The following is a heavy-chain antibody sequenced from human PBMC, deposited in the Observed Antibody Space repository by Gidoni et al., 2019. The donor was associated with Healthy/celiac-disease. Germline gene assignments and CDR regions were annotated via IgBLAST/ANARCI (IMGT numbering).Heavy chain of an antibody. Sequence: EVQLVESGGGLVQPGGSLRLSCPASGFTSTSYATSWPRPAPGTGPEWVSAIGGRGGRAYDADSMKGRYTITRDNSKNTMYMQMNSRRAEDTAVYYWARGSFNWGWGGGGAGGDYYYMDVWGKGTTVTVSS. CDR1: GFTSTSYA. CDR3: ARGSFNWGWGGGGAGGDYYYMDV. D-gene: IGHD7-27*01. J-gene: IGHJ6*03. V-gene: IGHV3-23*04. CDR2: IGGRGGRA.